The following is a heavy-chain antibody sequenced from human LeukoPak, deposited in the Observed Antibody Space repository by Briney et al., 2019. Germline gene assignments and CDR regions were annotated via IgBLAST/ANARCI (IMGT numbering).Heavy chain of an antibody. CDR1: SDSIFSSNW. CDR3: ARGFKGAAFRYYYYMDV. D-gene: IGHD1-26*01. CDR2: IFHSGST. V-gene: IGHV4-4*02. Sequence: PSETLSLTCTVSSDSIFSSNWWSWVRQPPGKGLEWIGQIFHSGSTSYSPSLKSRVTISADKSKNQVSLKLTSVTAADTAVYYCARGFKGAAFRYYYYMDVWGKGTTVTISS. J-gene: IGHJ6*03.